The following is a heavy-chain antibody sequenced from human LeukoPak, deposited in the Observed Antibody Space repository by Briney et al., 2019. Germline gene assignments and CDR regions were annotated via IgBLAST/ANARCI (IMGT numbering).Heavy chain of an antibody. CDR2: IIPIFGTA. J-gene: IGHJ3*02. CDR1: GGTFSSYA. Sequence: SVKVSCKASGGTFSSYAISWVRQAPGQGLEWMGGIIPIFGTANYAQKFQGRVTITADESTSTAYMELSSLRSEDTAVYYCARRGYCSSTSCRGDAFDIWGQGTMVTVSS. V-gene: IGHV1-69*13. CDR3: ARRGYCSSTSCRGDAFDI. D-gene: IGHD2-2*01.